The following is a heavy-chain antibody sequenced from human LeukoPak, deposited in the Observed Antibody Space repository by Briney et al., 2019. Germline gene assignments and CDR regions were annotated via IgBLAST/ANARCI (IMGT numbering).Heavy chain of an antibody. CDR3: TRQRYCSGGSCSDPSDY. Sequence: GGSLRLSCAASGFTFSDSSIHWVRQASGKGLEWVGRIRNKPNNYATTYGASVKGRFTISRDDSKNTAYLQMNSLKTEDTAVYYCTRQRYCSGGSCSDPSDYWGQGTLVTVSS. J-gene: IGHJ4*02. CDR1: GFTFSDSS. V-gene: IGHV3-73*01. CDR2: IRNKPNNYAT. D-gene: IGHD2-15*01.